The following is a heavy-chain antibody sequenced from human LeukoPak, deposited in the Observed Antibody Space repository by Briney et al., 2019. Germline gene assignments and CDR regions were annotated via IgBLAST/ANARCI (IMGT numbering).Heavy chain of an antibody. CDR2: ISGSGAST. V-gene: IGHV3-23*01. Sequence: PGGSLRLPCAASGFSFSRYAMSWVRQAPGKGLEWVSVISGSGASTYYADSVKGRFTISRDNAKNSLYLQMNSLRAEDTALYYCARGYYDFVPDGSLVYYYYMDVWGKGTTVTVSS. CDR3: ARGYYDFVPDGSLVYYYYMDV. D-gene: IGHD3-3*01. CDR1: GFSFSRYA. J-gene: IGHJ6*03.